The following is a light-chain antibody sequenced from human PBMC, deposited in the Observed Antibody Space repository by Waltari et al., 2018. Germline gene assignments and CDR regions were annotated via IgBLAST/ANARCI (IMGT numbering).Light chain of an antibody. CDR3: QHYVRLPAT. V-gene: IGKV3-20*01. J-gene: IGKJ1*01. CDR2: GAS. Sequence: IVLTQSPGTLSLSPGERATLSCRASQSVSRTLAWYQPTPGQAPRLLISGASTRATCIPDRFSGSGSGTDFSLTISRLEPEDFAVYYCQHYVRLPATFGQGTKVEIK. CDR1: QSVSRT.